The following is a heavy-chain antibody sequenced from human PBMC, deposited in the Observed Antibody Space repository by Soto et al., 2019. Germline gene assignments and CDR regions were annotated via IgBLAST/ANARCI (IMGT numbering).Heavy chain of an antibody. V-gene: IGHV3-9*01. CDR1: GFTFDDYA. D-gene: IGHD2-15*01. J-gene: IGHJ4*02. Sequence: EVQLVESGGGLVQPGRSLRLSCAASGFTFDDYAMHWVRQAPGKGLEWVSGISWNSGSIGYAVSVKGRFTISRDNAKNSLYLQMNSLRAEDTALYYCVVADYWGQGTLVTVSS. CDR2: ISWNSGSI. CDR3: VVADY.